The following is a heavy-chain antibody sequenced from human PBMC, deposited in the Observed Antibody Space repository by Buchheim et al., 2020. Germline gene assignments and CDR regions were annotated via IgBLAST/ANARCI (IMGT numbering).Heavy chain of an antibody. V-gene: IGHV3-11*06. CDR2: ISSSSSYT. CDR1: GFTFSDYY. J-gene: IGHJ6*02. Sequence: QVQLVESGGDLVKPGGSLRLSCAASGFTFSDYYMSWIRQAPGKGLEWVSYISSSSSYTNYADSVKGRFTISRDNAKTSLYLQMNSLRAEDTAVYYCARAPQDYYDSSGYPYYYYGMDVWGQGTT. CDR3: ARAPQDYYDSSGYPYYYYGMDV. D-gene: IGHD3-22*01.